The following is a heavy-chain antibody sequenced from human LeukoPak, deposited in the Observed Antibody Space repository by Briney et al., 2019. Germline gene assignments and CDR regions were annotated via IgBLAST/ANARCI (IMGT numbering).Heavy chain of an antibody. J-gene: IGHJ5*02. CDR2: IIYTGNT. D-gene: IGHD6-13*01. CDR1: GGPFSGYY. Sequence: PSETLCLTCAVYGGPFSGYYSSWIRRPPGRGLEWIGGIIYTGNTKYNPSLKSRVTISVDTTKNQFSLKLTSVTAADTAVYFCVRHFHGSGYVVDLWGQGTLVTVSS. V-gene: IGHV4-34*12. CDR3: VRHFHGSGYVVDL.